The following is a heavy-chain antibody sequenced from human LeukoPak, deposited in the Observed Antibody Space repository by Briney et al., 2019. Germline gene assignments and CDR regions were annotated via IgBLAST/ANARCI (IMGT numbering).Heavy chain of an antibody. D-gene: IGHD2-15*01. J-gene: IGHJ3*02. CDR3: ASAGDAFDI. V-gene: IGHV3-23*01. Sequence: PGGSLRLSCAASGFTFSSYSMNWVRQAPGKGLEWVSLISGSGGGTYYADSVKGRFTISRDNSKNTLYPQMNSLRAEDTAVYYCASAGDAFDIWGQGTMVTVSS. CDR1: GFTFSSYS. CDR2: ISGSGGGT.